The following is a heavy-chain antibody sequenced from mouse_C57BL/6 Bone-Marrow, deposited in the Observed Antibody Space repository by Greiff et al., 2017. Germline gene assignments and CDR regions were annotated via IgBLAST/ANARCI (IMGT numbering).Heavy chain of an antibody. D-gene: IGHD2-10*02. CDR1: GYTFTDYY. Sequence: VQLQQPGPVLVKPGASVKMSCKASGYTFTDYYMNWVKQSHGKSLEWIGVINPYNGGTSYNQKFKGKATLTVDKSSSTAYMELNSLTSEDSAVYYCARGLPYGFAYWGQGTLATVSA. J-gene: IGHJ3*01. CDR2: INPYNGGT. V-gene: IGHV1-19*01. CDR3: ARGLPYGFAY.